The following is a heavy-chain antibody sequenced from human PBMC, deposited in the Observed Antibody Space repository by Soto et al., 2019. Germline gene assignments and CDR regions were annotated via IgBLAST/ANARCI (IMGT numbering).Heavy chain of an antibody. D-gene: IGHD6-13*01. CDR3: ARDRSRSSWYEAGDY. CDR1: GGTFSSYT. V-gene: IGHV1-69*04. Sequence: SVKVSCKASGGTFSSYTISWVRQAPGQGLEWMGRIIPILGIANYAQKFQGRVTITADKSTSTAYMELSSLRSEDTAVYYCARDRSRSSWYEAGDYWGQGTLVTVSS. CDR2: IIPILGIA. J-gene: IGHJ4*02.